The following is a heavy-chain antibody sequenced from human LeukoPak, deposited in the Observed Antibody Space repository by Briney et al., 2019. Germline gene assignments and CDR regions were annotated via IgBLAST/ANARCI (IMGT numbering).Heavy chain of an antibody. Sequence: GGSLRLSCAASGFTFSSYDMHWVRQARGKGLEWVSAIDTAGDPYYPGSVKGRFTISRENAKNSLYLQMNSLRAGDTAVYYCAREYCSSTSCYFDYWGQGTLVTVSS. D-gene: IGHD2-2*01. CDR1: GFTFSSYD. V-gene: IGHV3-13*05. J-gene: IGHJ4*02. CDR2: IDTAGDP. CDR3: AREYCSSTSCYFDY.